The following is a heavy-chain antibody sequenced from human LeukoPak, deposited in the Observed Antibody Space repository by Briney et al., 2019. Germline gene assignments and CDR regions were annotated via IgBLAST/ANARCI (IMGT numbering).Heavy chain of an antibody. Sequence: GGSLRLSCAASGFPFSSYWMSWVRQAPGKGLEWVANIKKDGDDKRYVDSVKGRFTVSRDNAKTSLYLQMNNLRAEDTAVYYCARVPGTSNYYGSGSPDYWGQGTLATVSS. CDR3: ARVPGTSNYYGSGSPDY. V-gene: IGHV3-7*04. J-gene: IGHJ4*02. CDR2: IKKDGDDK. CDR1: GFPFSSYW. D-gene: IGHD3-10*01.